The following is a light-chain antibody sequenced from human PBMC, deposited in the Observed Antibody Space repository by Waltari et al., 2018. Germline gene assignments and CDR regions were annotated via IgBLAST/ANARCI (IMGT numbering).Light chain of an antibody. Sequence: QSVLTQPPSASGPPGQRVTLSCFGSHSNLGRTPDYRYPPPPGPAPKVLIYRSSQRPSGVPDRFSGSKSGTSASLAMSGLRSDDEADYYCAAWDNSLSAWVFGGGTKLTVL. CDR3: AAWDNSLSAWV. CDR1: HSNLGRTP. V-gene: IGLV1-47*01. J-gene: IGLJ3*02. CDR2: RSS.